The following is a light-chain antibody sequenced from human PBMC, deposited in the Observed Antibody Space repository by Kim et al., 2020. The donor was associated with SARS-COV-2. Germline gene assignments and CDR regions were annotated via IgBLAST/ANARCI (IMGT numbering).Light chain of an antibody. J-gene: IGKJ1*01. CDR1: QGISSN. CDR3: QQYHNWPPT. CDR2: GAS. Sequence: EIVGTQSPVTLSVSPGERAALSCRASQGISSNLAWYQRKPGQAPRLLISGASTRATGTPARFSGGGSGTEFTLTISSLQSEDFAVYYCQQYHNWPPTFGQGTKVDIK. V-gene: IGKV3D-15*01.